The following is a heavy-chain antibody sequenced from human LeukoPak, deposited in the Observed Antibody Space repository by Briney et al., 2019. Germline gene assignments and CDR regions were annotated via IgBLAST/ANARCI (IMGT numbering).Heavy chain of an antibody. CDR3: ARSTCSGGSCYDY. D-gene: IGHD2-15*01. J-gene: IGHJ4*02. CDR2: INPNSGGT. V-gene: IGHV1-2*04. Sequence: ASVKVSRKASGYTFTGCYMHWVRQAPGQGLEWMGWINPNSGGTNYAQKFQGWVTMTRDTSISAAYMELSRLRSDDTAVYYCARSTCSGGSCYDYWGQGTLVAVSS. CDR1: GYTFTGCY.